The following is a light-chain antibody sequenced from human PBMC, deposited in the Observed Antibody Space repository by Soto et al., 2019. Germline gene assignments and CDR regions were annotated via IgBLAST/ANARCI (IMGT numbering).Light chain of an antibody. CDR3: QQSCSTPPT. CDR1: QSISSY. J-gene: IGKJ1*01. Sequence: DIQMTQSPSSLSASVGDRVTITCRASQSISSYLNWYQQKPGKDPKLLIYAASSLQSGVPSRFSGSGSGTDFTLTISSLQPEDFATYYCQQSCSTPPTFGQGTKVEIK. V-gene: IGKV1-39*01. CDR2: AAS.